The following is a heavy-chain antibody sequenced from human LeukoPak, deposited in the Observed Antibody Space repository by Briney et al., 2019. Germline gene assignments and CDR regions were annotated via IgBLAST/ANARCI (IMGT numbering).Heavy chain of an antibody. Sequence: PGGSLRLSCAASGFTFSSYWMSWVRQAPGKGLEWVANIKQDESEKYYVDSVKGRFTISRDNAKNSLYLQMNSLRPEDTAVYYCARGGYYDILTGIKWFKPCGQGTLVTVSS. V-gene: IGHV3-7*05. J-gene: IGHJ5*02. CDR1: GFTFSSYW. D-gene: IGHD3-9*01. CDR2: IKQDESEK. CDR3: ARGGYYDILTGIKWFKP.